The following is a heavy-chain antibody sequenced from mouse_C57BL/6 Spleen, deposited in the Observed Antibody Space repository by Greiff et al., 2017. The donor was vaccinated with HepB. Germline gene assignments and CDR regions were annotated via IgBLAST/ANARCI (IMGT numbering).Heavy chain of an antibody. CDR1: GYTFTSYW. V-gene: IGHV1-72*01. J-gene: IGHJ1*03. CDR3: ARSPCYGSGDDWYFDV. CDR2: IDPNSGGT. Sequence: QVQLQQPGAELVKPGASVKLSCKASGYTFTSYWMHWVKQRPGRGLEWIGRIDPNSGGTKYNEKFKSKATLTVDKSSSTAYMQLSSLTSEDSAVYYCARSPCYGSGDDWYFDVWGTGTTVTVSS. D-gene: IGHD1-1*01.